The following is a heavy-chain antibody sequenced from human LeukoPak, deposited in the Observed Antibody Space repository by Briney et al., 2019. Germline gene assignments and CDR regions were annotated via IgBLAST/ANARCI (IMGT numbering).Heavy chain of an antibody. D-gene: IGHD6-13*01. CDR3: ARAGIAAAGDAFDI. Sequence: SETLSLTCTVSGGSISSYYWSWIRQPPGKGLEWIGYIYYSGSTNYNPSLKSRVTISVGTSKNQFSLKLSSVTAADTAVYYCARAGIAAAGDAFDIWGQGTMVTVSS. CDR1: GGSISSYY. J-gene: IGHJ3*02. V-gene: IGHV4-59*01. CDR2: IYYSGST.